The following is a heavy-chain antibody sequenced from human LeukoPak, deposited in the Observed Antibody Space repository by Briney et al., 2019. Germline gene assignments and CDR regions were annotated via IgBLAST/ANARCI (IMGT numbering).Heavy chain of an antibody. CDR1: GGSISSSSYY. CDR2: IYYSGST. Sequence: SETLSLTCTVSGGSISSSSYYWGWIRQSPGKGLEWIGSIYYSGSTYYNPSLKSRVTISVDTSKNQFSLKLSSVTAADTAVYYCARDFPVFHCSGGSCYHGEYFQHWGQGTLVIVSS. CDR3: ARDFPVFHCSGGSCYHGEYFQH. V-gene: IGHV4-39*07. J-gene: IGHJ1*01. D-gene: IGHD2-15*01.